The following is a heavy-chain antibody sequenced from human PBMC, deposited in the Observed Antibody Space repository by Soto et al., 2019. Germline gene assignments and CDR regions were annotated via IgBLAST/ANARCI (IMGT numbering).Heavy chain of an antibody. CDR2: ISASSGVI. CDR3: ARVIDSNYVFDY. CDR1: GFTFGRYS. Sequence: EVQLVESGETLAQRGGSLRLSCAVSGFTFGRYSMSWVRQAPGEGLDFVSFISASSGVIYYADSVKGRFTVSRDNAKNSLYLQMNSLRAEDTAVYYCARVIDSNYVFDYWGQGTLVTVSS. D-gene: IGHD4-4*01. V-gene: IGHV3-48*01. J-gene: IGHJ4*02.